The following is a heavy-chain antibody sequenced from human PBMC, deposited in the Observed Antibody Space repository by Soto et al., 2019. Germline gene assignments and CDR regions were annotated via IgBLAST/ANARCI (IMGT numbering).Heavy chain of an antibody. CDR1: GITFGTAW. V-gene: IGHV3-15*01. Sequence: PGGSLRLSCAASGITFGTAWMSWARQAPGKGLEWVGRMKSIGDGGTTDYAASVKDRFTISRDTSKNILYLQMNDLKTEDTAVYFCTTDRGVASRPLFDYWGQGILVTVSS. D-gene: IGHD3-10*01. CDR2: MKSIGDGGTT. CDR3: TTDRGVASRPLFDY. J-gene: IGHJ4*02.